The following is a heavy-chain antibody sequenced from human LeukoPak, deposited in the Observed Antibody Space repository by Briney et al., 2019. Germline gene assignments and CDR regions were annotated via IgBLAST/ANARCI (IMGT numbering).Heavy chain of an antibody. CDR2: INPNSGGT. D-gene: IGHD2-2*01. V-gene: IGHV1-2*02. Sequence: ASVKVSCKASGYTFTGYYMHWVRQAPGQGLEWVGWINPNSGGTNYAQKFQGRVTMTRETSISRAYMELSRRRSDDTAVYYCARYDQLHDAFDICGQGAMVTVSS. CDR3: ARYDQLHDAFDI. J-gene: IGHJ3*02. CDR1: GYTFTGYY.